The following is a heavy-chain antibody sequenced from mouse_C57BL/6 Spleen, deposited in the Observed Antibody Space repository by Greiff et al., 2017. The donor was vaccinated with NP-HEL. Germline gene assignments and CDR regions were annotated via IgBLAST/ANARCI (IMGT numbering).Heavy chain of an antibody. J-gene: IGHJ1*03. CDR2: ISYSGST. CDR1: GYSITSGYD. D-gene: IGHD1-1*01. CDR3: AREGYYGSSYYFDV. V-gene: IGHV3-1*01. Sequence: EVQLQQSGPGMVKPSQSLSLTCTVTGYSITSGYDWHWIRHFPGNKLEWMGYISYSGSTNYNPSLKSRISITHDTSKNHFFLKLNSVSTEDAATYYCAREGYYGSSYYFDVWGTGTTVTVSS.